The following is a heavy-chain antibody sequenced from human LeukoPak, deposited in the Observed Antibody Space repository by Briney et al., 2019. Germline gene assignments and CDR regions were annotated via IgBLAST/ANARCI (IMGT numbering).Heavy chain of an antibody. CDR1: RFTFGDYA. Sequence: GGSLRLSCTASRFTFGDYAMSWVRQAPGKGLEWVGFIRSKAYGGTTEYAASVKGRFTISRDDSKSIAYLQMNSLKTEDTAVYYCTIGDGYTVVTPGGYWGQGTLVTVSS. J-gene: IGHJ4*02. CDR2: IRSKAYGGTT. D-gene: IGHD4-23*01. V-gene: IGHV3-49*04. CDR3: TIGDGYTVVTPGGY.